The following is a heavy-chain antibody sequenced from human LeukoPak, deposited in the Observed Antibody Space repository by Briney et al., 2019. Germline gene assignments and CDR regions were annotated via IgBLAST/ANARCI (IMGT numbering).Heavy chain of an antibody. D-gene: IGHD3-10*01. J-gene: IGHJ5*02. CDR1: GYTFTSYY. CDR3: ARGLGSGSYYGS. Sequence: ASVKVSCKASGYTFTSYYMHWVRQAPGQGLEWMGIINPSGGSATYAQKFQGRVTMTRDTSTSTVYMELSSLRSEDTAMYYCARGLGSGSYYGSWGQGTLVTVSS. CDR2: INPSGGSA. V-gene: IGHV1-46*01.